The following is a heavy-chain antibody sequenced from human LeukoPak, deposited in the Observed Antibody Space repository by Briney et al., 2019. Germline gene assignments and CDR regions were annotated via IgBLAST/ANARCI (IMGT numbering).Heavy chain of an antibody. V-gene: IGHV1-2*02. Sequence: GASVKVSCKASGYTFTGFYMHWVRQAPGQGLEWMGWINPNSGGTNYAQKFQGRVTMTRDTSISTAYMELSRLRSDETAVYYCARDYYGSGSLTSYWGQGTLVTVSS. CDR1: GYTFTGFY. CDR3: ARDYYGSGSLTSY. D-gene: IGHD3-10*01. J-gene: IGHJ4*02. CDR2: INPNSGGT.